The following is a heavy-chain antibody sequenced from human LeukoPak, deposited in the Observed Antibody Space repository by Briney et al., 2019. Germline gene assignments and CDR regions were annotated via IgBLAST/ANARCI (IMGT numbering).Heavy chain of an antibody. J-gene: IGHJ3*02. CDR3: ARDHYYDSSGYPEDGAFDI. CDR2: IKEDGSKT. D-gene: IGHD3-22*01. CDR1: GFTFSSYG. Sequence: GGSLRLSCAASGFTFSSYGMHWVRQAPGKGLEWVANIKEDGSKTFYVDSVKGRFTISRDNAKNSLYLQMNSLRAEDTAVYYCARDHYYDSSGYPEDGAFDIWGQGTMVTVSS. V-gene: IGHV3-7*01.